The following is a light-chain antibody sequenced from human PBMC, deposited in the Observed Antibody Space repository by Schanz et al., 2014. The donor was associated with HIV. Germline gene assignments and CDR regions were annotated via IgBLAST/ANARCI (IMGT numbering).Light chain of an antibody. CDR3: LQYDSKSWT. Sequence: DIQMTQSPSTLSASVGDRISITCRASQNIDNWLAWYQQKPGEAPQVLIYQASILQNGVPSRFTGGGRGTEFTLTISSLQADDFATYFCLQYDSKSWTFGQGTKLDIQ. CDR2: QAS. CDR1: QNIDNW. J-gene: IGKJ2*02. V-gene: IGKV1-5*03.